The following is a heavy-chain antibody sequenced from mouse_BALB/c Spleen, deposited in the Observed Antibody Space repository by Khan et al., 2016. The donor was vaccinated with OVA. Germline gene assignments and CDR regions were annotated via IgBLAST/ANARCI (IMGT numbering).Heavy chain of an antibody. J-gene: IGHJ3*01. CDR1: GYTFTSYT. D-gene: IGHD2-14*01. CDR3: ARDGAYYRNDGWFAY. V-gene: IGHV1-4*01. CDR2: IHPSSGYT. Sequence: QVQLKESGAELARPGASVKMSCKASGYTFTSYTIHWIKQRPGQGLEWIGYIHPSSGYTNYNQKFKDKATLTADKSSTTAYMQLSSLTSDDSAVYYCARDGAYYRNDGWFAYWGQGTLVTVSA.